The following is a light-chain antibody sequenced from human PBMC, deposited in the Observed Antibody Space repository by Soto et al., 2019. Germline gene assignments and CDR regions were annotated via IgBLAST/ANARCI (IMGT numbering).Light chain of an antibody. Sequence: QSVLTQPPSASGTPGQRVTISCSGSNSNIGSNVVNWYQQLPGTAPRLLIYSNNQRPSGVPDRFSGSKSGTSASLAISGLQSGDEADYYCAAWDDSLNGWVFGGGTKLTVL. J-gene: IGLJ3*02. V-gene: IGLV1-44*01. CDR2: SNN. CDR1: NSNIGSNV. CDR3: AAWDDSLNGWV.